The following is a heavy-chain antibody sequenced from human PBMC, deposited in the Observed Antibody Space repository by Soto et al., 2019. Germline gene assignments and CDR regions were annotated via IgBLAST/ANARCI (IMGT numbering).Heavy chain of an antibody. CDR1: GFTFSSYG. J-gene: IGHJ4*02. V-gene: IGHV3-30*18. CDR3: AKDPYSSGRGYFDY. D-gene: IGHD6-19*01. CDR2: ISYDGSNK. Sequence: ESGGGVVQPGRSLRLSCAASGFTFSSYGMHWVRQAPGKGLEWVAVISYDGSNKYYADSVKGRFTISRDNSKNTLYLQMNSLRAEDTAVYYCAKDPYSSGRGYFDYWGQGTLVTVSS.